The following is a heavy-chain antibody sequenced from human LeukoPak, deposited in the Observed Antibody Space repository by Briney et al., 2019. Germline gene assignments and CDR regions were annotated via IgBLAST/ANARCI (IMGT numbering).Heavy chain of an antibody. CDR2: ITSNGGST. J-gene: IGHJ4*02. CDR3: ARGDGSTDYSDHRLRY. V-gene: IGHV3-64*01. D-gene: IGHD3-10*01. CDR1: GFTFSRYA. Sequence: SGGSLRLSCAASGFTFSRYAMHWVRQAPGKGLEYVSAITSNGGSTYYANSVKGRFIISRDNVKNTLYLRMNGLRVEDTAVYYCARGDGSTDYSDHRLRYWGRGTLVTVSS.